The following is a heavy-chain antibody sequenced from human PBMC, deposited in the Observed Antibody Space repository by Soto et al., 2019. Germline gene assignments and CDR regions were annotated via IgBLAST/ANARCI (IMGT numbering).Heavy chain of an antibody. D-gene: IGHD6-13*01. V-gene: IGHV4-39*01. CDR3: ARLGSSWYSVDY. J-gene: IGHJ4*02. CDR2: IYYSGIT. Sequence: QLQLQESGPGLVKPSETLSLTCTVSGGSISSSTYYWGWIRQPPGKGLEWIGSIYYSGITYYNPSLKSRVTISVDTSKNPCSLKLSSVTAADTAVYYCARLGSSWYSVDYWGQGTLVTVSS. CDR1: GGSISSSTYY.